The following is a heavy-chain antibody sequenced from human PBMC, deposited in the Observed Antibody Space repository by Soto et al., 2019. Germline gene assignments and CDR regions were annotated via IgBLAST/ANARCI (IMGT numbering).Heavy chain of an antibody. Sequence: EASVKVSCKGSGGTFSSYSINWVRQAPGQGLEWMGSIIPIFGAANYEQKFQDRVTITADESTTTAYMELSSLRAEDTAVYFCARAIRIAAAAFDVWGQGTMVTVSS. D-gene: IGHD6-13*01. J-gene: IGHJ3*01. CDR2: IIPIFGAA. CDR1: GGTFSSYS. CDR3: ARAIRIAAAAFDV. V-gene: IGHV1-69*13.